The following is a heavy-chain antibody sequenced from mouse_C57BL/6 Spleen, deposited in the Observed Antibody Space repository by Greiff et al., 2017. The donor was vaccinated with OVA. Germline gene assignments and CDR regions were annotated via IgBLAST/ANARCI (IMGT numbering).Heavy chain of an antibody. CDR2: FYPGSGSI. CDR3: ARHEEGAQAPYYYAMDY. CDR1: GYTFTEYT. J-gene: IGHJ4*01. Sequence: QVQLQQSGAELVKPGASVKLSCKASGYTFTEYTIHWVKQRSGQGLEWIGWFYPGSGSIKYNEKFKDKATLTADKSSSTVYMELSRLTSEDSAVYFCARHEEGAQAPYYYAMDYWGQGTSVTVSS. V-gene: IGHV1-62-2*01. D-gene: IGHD3-2*02.